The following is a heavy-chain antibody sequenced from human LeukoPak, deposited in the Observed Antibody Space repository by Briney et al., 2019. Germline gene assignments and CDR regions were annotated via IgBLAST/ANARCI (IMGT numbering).Heavy chain of an antibody. CDR1: GGSISSYY. V-gene: IGHV4-59*01. CDR3: ARGYTFGGVIAENWFDP. CDR2: IYYSGST. J-gene: IGHJ5*02. Sequence: QASETLSLTCTDSGGSISSYYWSWIRQPPGKGLEWIGYIYYSGSTNYNPSLKSRVTISVDTSKNQFSLKLSSVTAADTAVYYCARGYTFGGVIAENWFDPWGQGTLVTVSS. D-gene: IGHD3-16*02.